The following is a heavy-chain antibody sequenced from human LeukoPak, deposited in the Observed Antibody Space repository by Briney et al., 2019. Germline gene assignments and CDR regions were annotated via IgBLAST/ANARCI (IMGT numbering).Heavy chain of an antibody. CDR1: GFTGSSNN. D-gene: IGHD1-26*01. CDR2: IYSGGKT. Sequence: GSLRLSCAASGFTGSSNNINWVRQAPGKGLEWGSVIYSGGKTYYADSVKGRFTISRDNSKNTLYLQMNSLRAEDTAVYYCARDPVGAIGYGMDVWGQGTTVTVSS. V-gene: IGHV3-53*01. J-gene: IGHJ6*02. CDR3: ARDPVGAIGYGMDV.